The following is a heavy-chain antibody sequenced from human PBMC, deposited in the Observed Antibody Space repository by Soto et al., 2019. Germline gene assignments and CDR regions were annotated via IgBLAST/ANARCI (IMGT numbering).Heavy chain of an antibody. CDR2: IYHSGST. CDR3: AREGRLSNWFDP. D-gene: IGHD6-6*01. CDR1: GGSFSGYY. V-gene: IGHV4-34*01. J-gene: IGHJ5*02. Sequence: QVQLQQWGAGLLKPSETLSLTCAVYGGSFSGYYWSWIRQPPGKGLEWIGEIYHSGSTNYNPSLKSRVTISVDTSKNQFSLKLSSVTAADTAVYYCAREGRLSNWFDPWGQGTLVTVSS.